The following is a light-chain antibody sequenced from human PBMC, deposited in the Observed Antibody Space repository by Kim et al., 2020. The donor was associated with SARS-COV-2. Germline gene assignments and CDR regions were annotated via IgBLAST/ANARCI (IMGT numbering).Light chain of an antibody. Sequence: SSELTQDPAVSVALGQTVRITCQGDSLRSYYASWYQQKPGQAPVLVIYGKNNRPSGIPDRFSGSSSGNTASLTITGAQAEDEADYYCHSRDSSGNHHWVF. CDR2: GKN. CDR1: SLRSYY. J-gene: IGLJ3*02. V-gene: IGLV3-19*01. CDR3: HSRDSSGNHHWV.